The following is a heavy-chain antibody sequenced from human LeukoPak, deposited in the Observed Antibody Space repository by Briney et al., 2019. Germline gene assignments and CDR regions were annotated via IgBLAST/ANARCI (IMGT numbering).Heavy chain of an antibody. J-gene: IGHJ4*02. V-gene: IGHV3-48*01. CDR1: GFTFISYS. CDR2: ISSSSSPI. D-gene: IGHD3-3*01. CDR3: ARLGVGNYFDY. Sequence: GGSLMLPCAASGFTFISYSMNWVRQAPGKGREWVSYISSSSSPIYYADSVKGRFTISRDNAKNSLYLQMNSLRAEDTAVYYCARLGVGNYFDYWGQGTLVTVSS.